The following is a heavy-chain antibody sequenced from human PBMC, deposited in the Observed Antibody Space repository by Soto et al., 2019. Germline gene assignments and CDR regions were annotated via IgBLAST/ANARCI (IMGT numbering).Heavy chain of an antibody. CDR3: ARGGYYDSSGYFTRLGY. V-gene: IGHV1-69*13. Sequence: ASVKVSCKASGGTFSSYAISWVRQAPGQGLEWMGGIIPIFGTANYAQKFQGRVTITADESTSTAYMELSSLRSEDTAVYYCARGGYYDSSGYFTRLGYWGQGTLVTVSS. CDR1: GGTFSSYA. D-gene: IGHD3-22*01. CDR2: IIPIFGTA. J-gene: IGHJ4*02.